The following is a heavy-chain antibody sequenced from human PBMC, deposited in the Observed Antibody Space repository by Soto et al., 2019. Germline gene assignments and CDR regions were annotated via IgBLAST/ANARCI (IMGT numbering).Heavy chain of an antibody. Sequence: PGESLKISCKGSGYSFTSYWNGWVRQMPGEGLEWMGIIYPGDSDTRYRPSFQGQVTIPPDKSISTAYPQRSSLKASDTAMHYCECGDTGTTDNWFDPWGQGTLVTVSS. CDR3: ECGDTGTTDNWFDP. CDR2: IYPGDSDT. J-gene: IGHJ5*02. D-gene: IGHD4-17*01. CDR1: GYSFTSYW. V-gene: IGHV5-51*01.